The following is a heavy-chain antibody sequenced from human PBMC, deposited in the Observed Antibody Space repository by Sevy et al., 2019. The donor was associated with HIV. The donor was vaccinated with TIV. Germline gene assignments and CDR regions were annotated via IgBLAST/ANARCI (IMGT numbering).Heavy chain of an antibody. CDR3: AKDSRVYSSSHFDY. Sequence: GGSLRLSCAASGFTFSDYYMSWIRQAPGKGLEWVSYISSGSSYTNYADSVKGRFTISRDNARNSLYLQMNSRRAEDTAVYYCAKDSRVYSSSHFDYWGQGIRVTVSS. D-gene: IGHD6-13*01. V-gene: IGHV3-11*06. J-gene: IGHJ4*02. CDR2: ISSGSSYT. CDR1: GFTFSDYY.